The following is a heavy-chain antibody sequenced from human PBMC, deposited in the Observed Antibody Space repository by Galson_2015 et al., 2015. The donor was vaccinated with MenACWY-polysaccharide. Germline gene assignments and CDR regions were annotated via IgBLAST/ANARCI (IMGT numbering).Heavy chain of an antibody. D-gene: IGHD7-27*01. CDR2: IRDTGSL. CDR3: ARLPTWGSSFGYFDY. Sequence: ETLSLTCTVSGASISSHHWSWFRQPPGKGLEWIAYIRDTGSLKDNPSLKSRVTMSADKSNNQFSLRLISVTAADTAVYYCARLPTWGSSFGYFDYWGQGIWVAVSS. CDR1: GASISSHH. J-gene: IGHJ4*02. V-gene: IGHV4-59*08.